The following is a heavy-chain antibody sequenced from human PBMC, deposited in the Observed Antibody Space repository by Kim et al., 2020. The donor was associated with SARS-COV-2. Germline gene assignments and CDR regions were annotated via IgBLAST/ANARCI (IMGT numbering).Heavy chain of an antibody. V-gene: IGHV6-1*01. D-gene: IGHD6-13*01. CDR3: ARERVRIAAAGQFDY. J-gene: IGHJ4*02. Sequence: VSVKSRITINPDTDKNQFSLQLNSVTPEDTAVYYCARERVRIAAAGQFDYWGQGTLVTVSS.